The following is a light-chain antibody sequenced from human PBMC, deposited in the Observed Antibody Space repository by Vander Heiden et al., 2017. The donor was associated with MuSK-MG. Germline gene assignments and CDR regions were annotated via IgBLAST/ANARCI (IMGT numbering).Light chain of an antibody. CDR3: SSHRSTSNILV. V-gene: IGLV2-14*01. CDR1: RRDVGGFDY. J-gene: IGLJ1*01. CDR2: QVR. Sequence: QSALSQPASVSGSPAQSITIPCTGTRRDVGGFDYVSWYQQPPGTPPKLLCAQVRNRPSGVSNRFSGSKSGTTASPTISGLQAEEEADYYCSSHRSTSNILVFGTGTTLTVL.